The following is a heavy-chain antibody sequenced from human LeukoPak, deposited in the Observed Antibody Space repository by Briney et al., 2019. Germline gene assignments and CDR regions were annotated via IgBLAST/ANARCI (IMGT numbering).Heavy chain of an antibody. D-gene: IGHD1-7*01. V-gene: IGHV4-34*01. CDR1: GGSFSGYY. Sequence: PSETLSLTCAVYGGSFSGYYWSWIRQPPGKGLEWIGEINHSGSTNYNPSLKSRVTISVDTSKNQFSLKLSSVTAADTAVYYCARASYNWNYLSSFDYWGQGTLVTVSS. CDR2: INHSGST. CDR3: ARASYNWNYLSSFDY. J-gene: IGHJ4*02.